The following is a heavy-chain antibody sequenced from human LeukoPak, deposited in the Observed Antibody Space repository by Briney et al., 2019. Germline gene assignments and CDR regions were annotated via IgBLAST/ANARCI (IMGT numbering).Heavy chain of an antibody. J-gene: IGHJ6*02. D-gene: IGHD3-22*01. CDR1: GYTFTSYD. V-gene: IGHV1-8*01. Sequence: ASVKVSCKASGYTFTSYDINWVRQATGQGLEWMGWMNPNSGNTGYAQKFQGRVTMTRNTSISTAYMELSSLRSEDTAVYYCARFRYYYDSSGYYYYYYYGMVVWGQGTTVTVSS. CDR3: ARFRYYYDSSGYYYYYYYGMVV. CDR2: MNPNSGNT.